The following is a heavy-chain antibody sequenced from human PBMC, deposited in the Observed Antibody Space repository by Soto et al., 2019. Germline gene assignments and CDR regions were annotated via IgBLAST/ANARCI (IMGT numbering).Heavy chain of an antibody. CDR3: ARGSGIVALPGELEDVKYDY. V-gene: IGHV4-34*01. J-gene: IGHJ4*02. Sequence: QVQLQQWGAGLVKPPETLSLSCAVYGQSFSGHSWAWIRQPPGKGLEWIGEINESGSTYYNPSLTSRVTISTDTSKNQFSLKLSSVSAADTAAYFCARGSGIVALPGELEDVKYDYWGQGTLVNVSS. D-gene: IGHD1-1*01. CDR1: GQSFSGHS. CDR2: INESGST.